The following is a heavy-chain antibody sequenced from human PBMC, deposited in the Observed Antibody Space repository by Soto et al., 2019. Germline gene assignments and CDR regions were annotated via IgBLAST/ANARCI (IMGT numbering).Heavy chain of an antibody. D-gene: IGHD3-10*01. J-gene: IGHJ4*02. Sequence: PGGSLRLSCAASGFTFSTFGIEWVRQAPGKGLERVAVISYDGNDKYHADSVMGRFTISRDNSKNTLYLQMNSLRAEDTAVYYCAKDSGRGSADYYFDYWGQGTLVTVSS. CDR1: GFTFSTFG. V-gene: IGHV3-30*18. CDR3: AKDSGRGSADYYFDY. CDR2: ISYDGNDK.